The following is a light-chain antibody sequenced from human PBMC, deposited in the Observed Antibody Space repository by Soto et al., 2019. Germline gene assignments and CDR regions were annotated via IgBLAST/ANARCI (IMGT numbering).Light chain of an antibody. CDR3: QQYGSSPIT. V-gene: IGKV3-20*01. CDR2: GTS. CDR1: QSVSSSH. J-gene: IGKJ5*01. Sequence: IVLTQSPGTLSFSPGEGATLSCRASQSVSSSHLAWYQQKPGQPPRLLIYGTSSRATGIPDRFTGGGSGTEFTLTIGRLQPEDFEVYYCQQYGSSPITFGQGTRLEIK.